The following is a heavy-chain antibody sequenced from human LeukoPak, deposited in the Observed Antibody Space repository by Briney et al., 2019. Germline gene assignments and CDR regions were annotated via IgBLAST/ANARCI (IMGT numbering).Heavy chain of an antibody. V-gene: IGHV3-7*01. D-gene: IGHD1-1*01. CDR2: IKEDRTAG. CDR1: GFSVRDFW. Sequence: PGGSLRLSCAASGFSVRDFWMAWVRQAPGKGLEWVAHIKEDRTAGYYVDSVKGRFSISKDDGKNSLHLQMNSLRVEDTAVYYCVRGGWELDYWGQGTLVTVSS. J-gene: IGHJ4*02. CDR3: VRGGWELDY.